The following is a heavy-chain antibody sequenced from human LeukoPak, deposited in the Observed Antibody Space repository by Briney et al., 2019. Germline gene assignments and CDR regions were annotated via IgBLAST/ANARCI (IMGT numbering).Heavy chain of an antibody. D-gene: IGHD3-10*01. J-gene: IGHJ4*02. CDR2: IDHSGST. V-gene: IGHV4-34*01. Sequence: SETLSLTCAVYGGSFSGYYWSWIRQPPGKGLEWNGEIDHSGSTNYNPSLKSRVTISVDTSKNQFSLKLSSVTAADTAVYYCAGRVRGVTYRNPIDYWGQGTLVTVSS. CDR1: GGSFSGYY. CDR3: AGRVRGVTYRNPIDY.